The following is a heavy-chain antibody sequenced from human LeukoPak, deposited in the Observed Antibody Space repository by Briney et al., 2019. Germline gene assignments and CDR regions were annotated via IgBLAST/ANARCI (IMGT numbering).Heavy chain of an antibody. CDR3: ARAVGTTTGLFDY. V-gene: IGHV4-30-2*03. CDR2: IHYSKIT. CDR1: GDSISSGGYS. Sequence: SETLSLTCVVSGDSISSGGYSWSWIRQTPGKGLEWIGSIHYSKITFYNPSLKSRVTMSLDTSKNRFSLNLNSVTAADTAVYYCARAVGTTTGLFDYWGQGALVTVSS. J-gene: IGHJ4*02. D-gene: IGHD1-26*01.